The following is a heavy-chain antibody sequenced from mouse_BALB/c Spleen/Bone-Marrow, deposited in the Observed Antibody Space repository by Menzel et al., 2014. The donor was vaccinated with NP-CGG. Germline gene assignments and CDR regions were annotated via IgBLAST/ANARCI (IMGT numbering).Heavy chain of an antibody. CDR3: AREDITTVVEMDY. CDR2: ILPGSGNT. V-gene: IGHV1-9*01. Sequence: QVQLKESGAELMKPGASVKISFKATGYTFSSYWIEWVKQRPGHGLEWIGEILPGSGNTNYNEKFKGKATFTADTSSNTAYMQLSSLTSEDSAVYYCAREDITTVVEMDYWGQGTSVTVSS. CDR1: GYTFSSYW. J-gene: IGHJ4*01. D-gene: IGHD1-1*01.